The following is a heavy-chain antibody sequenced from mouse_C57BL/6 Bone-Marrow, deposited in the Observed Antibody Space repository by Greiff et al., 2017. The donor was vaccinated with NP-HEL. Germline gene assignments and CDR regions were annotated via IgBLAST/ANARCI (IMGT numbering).Heavy chain of an antibody. D-gene: IGHD1-1*01. CDR2: INPYNGGT. CDR3: ARGYYYGSSYISSGPY. CDR1: GYTFTDYY. Sequence: VQLQQSGPVLVKPGASVKMSCKASGYTFTDYYMNWVKQSHGKSLEWIGVINPYNGGTSYNQKFKGKATLTVDKSSSTAYMELNSLTSEDSAVYYCARGYYYGSSYISSGPYWGQGTTLTVSS. J-gene: IGHJ2*01. V-gene: IGHV1-19*01.